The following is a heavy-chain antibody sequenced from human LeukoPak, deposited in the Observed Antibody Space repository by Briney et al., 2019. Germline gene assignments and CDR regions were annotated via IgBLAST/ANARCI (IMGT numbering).Heavy chain of an antibody. V-gene: IGHV4-30-4*08. CDR3: ARGPYYYYMDV. J-gene: IGHJ6*03. CDR2: IYYSGST. Sequence: KTSETLFLTCTVSGGSISSGDYYWSWIRQPPGKGLEWIGYIYYSGSTYYNPSLKSRVTISVDTSKNQFSLKLSSVTAADTAVYYCARGPYYYYMDVWGKGTTVTVSS. CDR1: GGSISSGDYY.